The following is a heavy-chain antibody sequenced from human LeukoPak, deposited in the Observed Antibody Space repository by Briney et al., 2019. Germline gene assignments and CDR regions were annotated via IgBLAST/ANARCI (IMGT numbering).Heavy chain of an antibody. J-gene: IGHJ4*02. Sequence: GGSLRLSCAASGFTFSSYDMSWVRQAPGRGLEWVSAIGGGGTPYYADSVKGRFTISRDNSKDTLYLQMNSLRAEDTAVYYCAKDDHGGSGWRDYFDQWGQGTLVTVSS. CDR3: AKDDHGGSGWRDYFDQ. V-gene: IGHV3-23*01. CDR1: GFTFSSYD. CDR2: IGGGGTP. D-gene: IGHD6-19*01.